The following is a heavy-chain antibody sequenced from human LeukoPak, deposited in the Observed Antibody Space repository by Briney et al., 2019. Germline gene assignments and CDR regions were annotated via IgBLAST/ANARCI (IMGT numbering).Heavy chain of an antibody. CDR1: GGPLSAYY. CDR2: INRGGST. CDR3: ARYLDYGGNSRVFQH. D-gene: IGHD4-23*01. J-gene: IGHJ1*01. Sequence: NSSETLSLTCAVYGGPLSAYYWTSVRQPPGKGLEWIGEINRGGSTNYNPSLKSRVTISIDTSKNQFSLKLSSVTAADTAFYYCARYLDYGGNSRVFQHWGQGTLVTVSS. V-gene: IGHV4-34*01.